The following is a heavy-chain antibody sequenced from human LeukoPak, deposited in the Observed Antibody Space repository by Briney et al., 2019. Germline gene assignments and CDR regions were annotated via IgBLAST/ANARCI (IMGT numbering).Heavy chain of an antibody. V-gene: IGHV1-69*05. CDR1: GGTFSSYA. D-gene: IGHD6-6*01. CDR3: ARGRLLVRRAYYYYYMDV. J-gene: IGHJ6*03. Sequence: SVKVSCKASGGTFSSYAISWVRQAPGQGLEWMGRIIPIFGTANYAQKFQGRVTITTDESTSTAYMELSSLGSEDTAVYYCARGRLLVRRAYYYYYMDVWGKGTTVTVSS. CDR2: IIPIFGTA.